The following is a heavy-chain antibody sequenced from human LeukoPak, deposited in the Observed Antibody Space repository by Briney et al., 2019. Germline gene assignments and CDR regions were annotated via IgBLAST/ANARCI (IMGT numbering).Heavy chain of an antibody. V-gene: IGHV1-69*01. CDR3: ASRYLTTPLNWYFDL. CDR2: IIPIFGTA. Sequence: GASVRVSCKASGGTISSYAISWVRQAPGQGLEWMGGIIPIFGTANYAQKFQGRVTITADESTSTAYMELSSLRSEDTAVYYCASRYLTTPLNWYFDLWGRGTLVTVSS. D-gene: IGHD3-22*01. CDR1: GGTISSYA. J-gene: IGHJ2*01.